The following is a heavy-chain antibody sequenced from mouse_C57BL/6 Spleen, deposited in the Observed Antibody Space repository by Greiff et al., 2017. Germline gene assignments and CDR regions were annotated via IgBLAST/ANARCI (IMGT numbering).Heavy chain of an antibody. CDR1: GFTFSSYG. Sequence: EVNVVESGGDLVKPGGSLKLPCAASGFTFSSYGMSWVRQTPDKRLEWVATISSGGSYTYYPDSVKGRFTISRDNAKNTLYLQMSSLKSEDTAMYYCASLGDYWGQGTTLTVSS. CDR3: ASLGDY. D-gene: IGHD4-1*01. CDR2: ISSGGSYT. J-gene: IGHJ2*01. V-gene: IGHV5-6*01.